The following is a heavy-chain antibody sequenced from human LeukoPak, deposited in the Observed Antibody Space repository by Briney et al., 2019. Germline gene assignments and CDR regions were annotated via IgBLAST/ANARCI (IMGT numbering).Heavy chain of an antibody. CDR3: ARLPELLNDPFDY. J-gene: IGHJ4*02. Sequence: PSETLSLTCTVSGGSISSSSYYWGWIRQPPGKGLEWIGSIYYSGSTYYNPSLKSRVTISVDTSKNQFSLKLTSVTAADTAVYYCARLPELLNDPFDYWGQGTLVTVSS. CDR1: GGSISSSSYY. D-gene: IGHD1-7*01. CDR2: IYYSGST. V-gene: IGHV4-39*01.